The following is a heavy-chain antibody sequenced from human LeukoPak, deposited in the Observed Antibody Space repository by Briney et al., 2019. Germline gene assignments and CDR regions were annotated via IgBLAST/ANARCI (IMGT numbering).Heavy chain of an antibody. Sequence: ASVKVSCKASGYTFTDYSIHWVRQAPGQGLEWMEWINPNTGGTNYAQKFQGRVAMTKDTSISAAYMELSRLRSEDTAVYYCARDNDSRDPPHFDYWGQGTLVTVSS. CDR3: ARDNDSRDPPHFDY. J-gene: IGHJ4*02. CDR2: INPNTGGT. D-gene: IGHD3-16*01. CDR1: GYTFTDYS. V-gene: IGHV1-2*02.